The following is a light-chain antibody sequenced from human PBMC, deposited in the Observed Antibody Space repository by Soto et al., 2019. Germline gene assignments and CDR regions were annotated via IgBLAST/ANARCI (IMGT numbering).Light chain of an antibody. CDR1: QSLSSS. CDR3: QHRSNWPSVT. CDR2: DAS. V-gene: IGKV3-11*01. J-gene: IGKJ4*01. Sequence: EIVLTQSPTTLSLSPGDRATLSCRASQSLSSSLAWYRHQPGQAPRLLIYDASSSATGIPGRFSGSGSGTHFTLTISSLQPEDFGVYYCQHRSNWPSVTFGGGTKVEIK.